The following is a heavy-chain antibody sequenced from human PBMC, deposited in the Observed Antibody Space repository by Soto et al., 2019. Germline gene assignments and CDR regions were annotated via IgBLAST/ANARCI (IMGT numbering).Heavy chain of an antibody. CDR1: GFTFSGSA. CDR2: IRSKANSYAT. J-gene: IGHJ4*02. CDR3: RLDWSPVDY. V-gene: IGHV3-73*01. Sequence: GGSLRLSCAASGFTFSGSAMHWVRQASGKGLEWVGRIRSKANSYATAYAASVKGRFTISRDDSKNTAYLQMNSLKTEDTAVYYCRLDWSPVDYWGQGTLVTVSS. D-gene: IGHD3-9*01.